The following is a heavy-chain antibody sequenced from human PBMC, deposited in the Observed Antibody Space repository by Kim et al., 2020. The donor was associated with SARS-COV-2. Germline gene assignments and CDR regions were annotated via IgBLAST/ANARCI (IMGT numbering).Heavy chain of an antibody. Sequence: ASVKVSCKASGYTFTSYYMHWVRHAPGQGLECLGIINPSGGTTSYGQKFQGRVSMTRDTSTSTVYMELTSLTSDDTAVYYCAISGQLVGEHYYYLMCVWGQGTTVAVSS. CDR3: AISGQLVGEHYYYLMCV. CDR2: INPSGGTT. J-gene: IGHJ6*02. CDR1: GYTFTSYY. V-gene: IGHV1-46*01. D-gene: IGHD6-13*01.